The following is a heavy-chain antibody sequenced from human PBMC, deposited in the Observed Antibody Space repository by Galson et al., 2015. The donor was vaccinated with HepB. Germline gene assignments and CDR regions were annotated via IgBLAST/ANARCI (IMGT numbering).Heavy chain of an antibody. V-gene: IGHV1-24*01. D-gene: IGHD3/OR15-3a*01. J-gene: IGHJ5*02. Sequence: SVKVSCKVSGYTLTELSMHWVRQAPGKGLEWMGGFDPEDGETIYAQKFQGRVTMTEDTSTDTAYMELSSLRSEDTAVYYCATDFRTEKGWFDPWGQGTLVTVSS. CDR2: FDPEDGET. CDR3: ATDFRTEKGWFDP. CDR1: GYTLTELS.